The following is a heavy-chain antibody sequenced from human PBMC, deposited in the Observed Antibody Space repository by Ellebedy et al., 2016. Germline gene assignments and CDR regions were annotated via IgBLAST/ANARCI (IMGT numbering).Heavy chain of an antibody. Sequence: GESLKISXAASGFTFSTYNMNWVRQAPGKGLEWVSSIGRTSSDIYYADSVKGRFTISRDNAKNSLYLQMNSLRDEDTAVYYCATTTPYSSSWYGSIDYWGQGTLVTVSS. D-gene: IGHD6-13*01. CDR1: GFTFSTYN. CDR2: IGRTSSDI. V-gene: IGHV3-48*02. J-gene: IGHJ4*02. CDR3: ATTTPYSSSWYGSIDY.